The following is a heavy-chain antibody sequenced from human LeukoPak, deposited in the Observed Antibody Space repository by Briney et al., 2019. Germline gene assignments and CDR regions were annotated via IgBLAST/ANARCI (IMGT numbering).Heavy chain of an antibody. Sequence: PGGSLRLSCAASGFTFSSYSMNWVRQAPGKGLEWVSSISSSSSYIYYADSVKGRFTSSRDNAKNSLYLQMNSLRAEDTAVYYCARDVVVRGTVLDYWGQGTLVTVSS. V-gene: IGHV3-21*01. J-gene: IGHJ4*02. CDR1: GFTFSSYS. CDR2: ISSSSSYI. CDR3: ARDVVVRGTVLDY. D-gene: IGHD2-21*01.